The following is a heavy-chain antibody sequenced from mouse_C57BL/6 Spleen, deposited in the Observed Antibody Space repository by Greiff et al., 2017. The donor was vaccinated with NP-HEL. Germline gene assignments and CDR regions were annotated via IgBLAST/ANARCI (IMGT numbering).Heavy chain of an antibody. CDR3: TNMVTRWFAY. V-gene: IGHV1-5*01. J-gene: IGHJ3*01. Sequence: EVQLQQSGTVLARPGASVKMSCKTSGYTFTSYWMHWVKQRPGQGLEWIGAIYPGNSDTSYNQKFKGKAKLTAVISASTAYMELSSLTNEDSAVYYCTNMVTRWFAYWGQGTLVTVSA. CDR2: IYPGNSDT. D-gene: IGHD2-2*01. CDR1: GYTFTSYW.